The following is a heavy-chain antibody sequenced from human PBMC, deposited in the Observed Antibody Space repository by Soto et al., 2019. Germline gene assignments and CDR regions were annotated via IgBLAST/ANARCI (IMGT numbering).Heavy chain of an antibody. D-gene: IGHD6-13*01. CDR2: IDYSGTT. J-gene: IGHJ5*01. CDR3: ARRTNTAGGWFDS. Sequence: ETLSLTCTVSGGSISSSSYHWGWIRQPPGKGLEWIGSIDYSGTTFYNASLNSRVTISADTSKNQFSLKLSSVTAADTALYYCARRTNTAGGWFDSWGQGALVTVSS. V-gene: IGHV4-39*01. CDR1: GGSISSSSYH.